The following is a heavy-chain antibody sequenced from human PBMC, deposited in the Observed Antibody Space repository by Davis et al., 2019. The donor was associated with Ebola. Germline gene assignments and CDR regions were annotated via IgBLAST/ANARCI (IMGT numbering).Heavy chain of an antibody. J-gene: IGHJ4*02. CDR2: IYYSGFT. CDR1: GVSISNVNYY. CDR3: AREDVYSSGWYDY. D-gene: IGHD6-19*01. Sequence: MPSETLSLTCTVPGVSISNVNYYWSWIRQSPGKGLEWIGYIYYSGFTYYNPSLKSRVTISVDTSKNQFSLKLSSVTAADTAVYYCAREDVYSSGWYDYWGQGTLVTVSS. V-gene: IGHV4-30-4*02.